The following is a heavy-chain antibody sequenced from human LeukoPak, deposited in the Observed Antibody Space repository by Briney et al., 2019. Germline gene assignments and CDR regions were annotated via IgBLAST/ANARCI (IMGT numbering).Heavy chain of an antibody. Sequence: ETLSLTCAVYGRAFSGYYWTWIRQPPGKGLEWIGQINHSGSPNYNPSLKSRVSISVDMSKNQFSLKIDSVTAADTAVYFCARLGPYDIVTDDAFDVWGPGTMVTVSS. CDR2: INHSGSP. CDR3: ARLGPYDIVTDDAFDV. D-gene: IGHD3-9*01. CDR1: GRAFSGYY. J-gene: IGHJ3*01. V-gene: IGHV4-34*01.